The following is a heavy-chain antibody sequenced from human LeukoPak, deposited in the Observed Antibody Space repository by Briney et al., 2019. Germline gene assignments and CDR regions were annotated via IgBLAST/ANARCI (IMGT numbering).Heavy chain of an antibody. V-gene: IGHV3-48*03. CDR1: GFTFSSYE. D-gene: IGHD3-10*01. Sequence: GGSLRLSCAASGFTFSSYEMNWVRQAPGKRLEWVSYISSSGSTIYYADSVKGRFTISRDNAKNSLYLQMNSLRAEDTAVYYCARARGIDLESRGLDYWGQGTLVTVSS. CDR2: ISSSGSTI. CDR3: ARARGIDLESRGLDY. J-gene: IGHJ4*02.